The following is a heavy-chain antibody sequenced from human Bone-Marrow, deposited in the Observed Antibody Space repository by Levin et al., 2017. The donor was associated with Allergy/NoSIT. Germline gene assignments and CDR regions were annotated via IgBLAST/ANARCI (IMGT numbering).Heavy chain of an antibody. CDR3: AREAGHCSGGSCYGENYFDY. CDR1: GFTFSDHY. CDR2: ISSSSDLT. J-gene: IGHJ4*02. Sequence: PGGSLRLSCAASGFTFSDHYMNWIRQAPGKGLEWVSYISSSSDLTNYADSVRGRFTISRDNAKNTLFLQMNTLRAEDTAVYYCAREAGHCSGGSCYGENYFDYWGQGALVTVSS. V-gene: IGHV3-11*05. D-gene: IGHD2-15*01.